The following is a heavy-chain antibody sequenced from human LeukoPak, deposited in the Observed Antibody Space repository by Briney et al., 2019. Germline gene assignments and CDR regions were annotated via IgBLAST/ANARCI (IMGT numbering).Heavy chain of an antibody. J-gene: IGHJ5*02. V-gene: IGHV3-43*02. Sequence: GGSLRLTCAASGFTFDDYAMHWVRQAPGKGLEWVSLISGDGGSTYYADSVKGRFTISRDNSKNSLYLQMNSLRTEDTALYYCAKDISNYDFWSGFYTWGQGTLVTVSS. CDR3: AKDISNYDFWSGFYT. CDR1: GFTFDDYA. D-gene: IGHD3-3*01. CDR2: ISGDGGST.